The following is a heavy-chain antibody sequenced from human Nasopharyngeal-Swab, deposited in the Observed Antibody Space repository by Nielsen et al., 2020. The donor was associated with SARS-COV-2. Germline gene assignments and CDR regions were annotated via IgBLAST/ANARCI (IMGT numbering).Heavy chain of an antibody. Sequence: GGSLRLSCAASGFTFSTYIMSWVRQAPGKGLEWVSAITGRGGTQTYAESVKGRFTISRDNSKNTLYLQMNSLRAEDTAIYYCAKHKVSCGGDCYTIPDYWGQGTLVTVSS. J-gene: IGHJ4*02. V-gene: IGHV3-23*01. D-gene: IGHD2-21*01. CDR2: ITGRGGTQ. CDR3: AKHKVSCGGDCYTIPDY. CDR1: GFTFSTYI.